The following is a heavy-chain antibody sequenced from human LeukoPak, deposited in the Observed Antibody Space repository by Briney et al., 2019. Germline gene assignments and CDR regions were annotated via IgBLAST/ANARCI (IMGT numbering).Heavy chain of an antibody. D-gene: IGHD1-14*01. CDR3: AREGLGTPFDY. CDR1: RGSTSSYY. Sequence: SETLSLTCTVSRGSTSSYYWNWIRQPPGKGLEWIGYISYRGNTNYSPSLQSRVTISLDKSKNQCSLKLSCVSAADTAVYYCAREGLGTPFDYWGQGTLVTVSS. CDR2: ISYRGNT. J-gene: IGHJ4*02. V-gene: IGHV4-59*01.